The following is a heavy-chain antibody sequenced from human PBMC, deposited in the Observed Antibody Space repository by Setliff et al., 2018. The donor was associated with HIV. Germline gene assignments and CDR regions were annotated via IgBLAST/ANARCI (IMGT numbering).Heavy chain of an antibody. J-gene: IGHJ4*02. D-gene: IGHD3-22*01. CDR3: ASYDSSGPH. CDR2: INTGNGKT. V-gene: IGHV1-3*04. Sequence: ASVKVSCKASGYSFTNYAMHWVRQAPGQRLEWMGWINTGNGKTKYSQKFQGRVTFTGDTSASTAYMEVSSLRSEDTAVYYCASYDSSGPHWGQGTLVTVSS. CDR1: GYSFTNYA.